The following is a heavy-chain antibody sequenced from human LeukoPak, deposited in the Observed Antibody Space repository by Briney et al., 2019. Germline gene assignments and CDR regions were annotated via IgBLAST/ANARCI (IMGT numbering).Heavy chain of an antibody. CDR1: GFDFSSYA. V-gene: IGHV3-23*01. Sequence: GGSLRLSCVASGFDFSSYALHWVRQAPGKGLEWVSTITGSSSRTYYADSVKGRFAISRDNSKNTLFVQMNTLRTEDTAVYYCAKDGQVRGAIPHYFESWGQGSLVTVSS. CDR2: ITGSSSRT. D-gene: IGHD3-10*01. CDR3: AKDGQVRGAIPHYFES. J-gene: IGHJ4*02.